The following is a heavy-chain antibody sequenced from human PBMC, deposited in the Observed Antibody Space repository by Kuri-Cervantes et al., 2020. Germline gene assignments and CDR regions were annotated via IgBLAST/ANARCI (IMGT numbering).Heavy chain of an antibody. Sequence: GGSLRLSCAASGFTFSSYWMHWVRQAPGKGLVWVSRINSDGSSTSYADSVKGRFTISRDNAKNTLYLQMNSLRAEDTAVYYCAKDKTRDYYYGMDVWGQGTTVTVSS. CDR3: AKDKTRDYYYGMDV. V-gene: IGHV3-74*01. CDR1: GFTFSSYW. CDR2: INSDGSST. J-gene: IGHJ6*02.